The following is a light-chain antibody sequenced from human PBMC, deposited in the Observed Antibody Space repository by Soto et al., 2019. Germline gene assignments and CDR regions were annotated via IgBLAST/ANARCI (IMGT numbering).Light chain of an antibody. Sequence: ETVMTQSPGTLSVPPGERATLSCRASQSISSNLAWYQQRPGQAPRLLMYDASSRATGIPARFSGSGSGTEFTLTVSSLQSEDIAFYYCQQYDNWPGTFGQGTKVEI. V-gene: IGKV3-15*01. J-gene: IGKJ1*01. CDR1: QSISSN. CDR3: QQYDNWPGT. CDR2: DAS.